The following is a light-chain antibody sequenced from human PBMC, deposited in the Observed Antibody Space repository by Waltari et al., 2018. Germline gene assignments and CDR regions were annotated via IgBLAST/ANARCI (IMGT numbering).Light chain of an antibody. CDR1: KLGDKT. CDR2: QDS. V-gene: IGLV3-1*01. J-gene: IGLJ2*01. CDR3: QEWDSSTVV. Sequence: SYELTQPPSVSVSPGQTASITCSGDKLGDKTFCWYKQKPGQSPVLVIYQDSKRPSGIPERFAGSNSGNTATLTISGTQAMDEADYYCQEWDSSTVVFGGGTKLTVL.